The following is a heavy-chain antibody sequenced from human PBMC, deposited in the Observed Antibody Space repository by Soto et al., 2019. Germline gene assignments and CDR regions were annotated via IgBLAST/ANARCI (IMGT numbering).Heavy chain of an antibody. CDR2: ISYDGSNK. CDR3: AKGAGDFDWLSTYSYSGMDV. J-gene: IGHJ6*02. Sequence: QVQLVESGGGVVQPGRSLRLSCAASGFTFSSYGMHWVRQAPGKGLEWVAVISYDGSNKYYADSVKGRFTISRDNSKNTLYLQMNSLRAEDTAVYYCAKGAGDFDWLSTYSYSGMDVWGQGTTVTVSS. D-gene: IGHD3-9*01. CDR1: GFTFSSYG. V-gene: IGHV3-30*18.